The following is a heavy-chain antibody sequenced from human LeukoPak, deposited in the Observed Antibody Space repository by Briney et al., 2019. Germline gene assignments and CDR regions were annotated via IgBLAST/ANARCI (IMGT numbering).Heavy chain of an antibody. CDR3: ARGGWSRGWFAP. D-gene: IGHD6-19*01. Sequence: PGRSLRLSCAASGFTFRDYYMSWIRQPPGKGLEWVSYNSMSGSVSQYSDSVKDRFTTSRDNAGNSLYLQMNTLIAQDTAVYYFARGGWSRGWFAPWGRGTLVTVSS. V-gene: IGHV3-11*01. CDR2: NSMSGSVS. J-gene: IGHJ5*02. CDR1: GFTFRDYY.